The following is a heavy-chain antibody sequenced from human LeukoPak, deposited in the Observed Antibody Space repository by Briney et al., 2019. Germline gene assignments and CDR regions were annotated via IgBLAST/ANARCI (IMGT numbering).Heavy chain of an antibody. V-gene: IGHV4-59*08. J-gene: IGHJ3*02. D-gene: IGHD5-12*01. Sequence: SETLSLTCIVSGGSISSYYWSWIRQPPGKGLEWIGYIYYSGSTNYNPSLKSRVTISVDTSKNQFSLKLSSVTAADTAVYYCASSGYVSFDAFDIWGQGTMVTVSS. CDR3: ASSGYVSFDAFDI. CDR1: GGSISSYY. CDR2: IYYSGST.